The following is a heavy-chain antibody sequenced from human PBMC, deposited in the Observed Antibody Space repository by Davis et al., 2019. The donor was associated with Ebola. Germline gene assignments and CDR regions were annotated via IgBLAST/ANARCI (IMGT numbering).Heavy chain of an antibody. V-gene: IGHV3-66*01. CDR1: GFTVRSNY. Sequence: GGSLRLSCAASGFTVRSNYMSWVRQAPGKGLEWVSVIYSGGSTYYADSVKGRFTISRDNSKNTLYLQMNSLRAEDTAVYYCAREIAVAGRGNWFDPWGQGTLVTVSS. CDR3: AREIAVAGRGNWFDP. D-gene: IGHD6-19*01. CDR2: IYSGGST. J-gene: IGHJ5*02.